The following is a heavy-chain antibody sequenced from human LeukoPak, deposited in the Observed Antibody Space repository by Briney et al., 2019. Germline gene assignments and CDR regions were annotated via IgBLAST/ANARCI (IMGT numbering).Heavy chain of an antibody. V-gene: IGHV3-30*18. D-gene: IGHD2-2*01. CDR2: ISYDGSNE. Sequence: GGSLRLSCAASGFIFNTYGMHWVRQGPGKGLEWVAVISYDGSNEWYADSVKGRFTISRDNSKNTLYLQMNSLRAEDTAVYFCAKDPNTYRYGSRDLQHWGQGTLVTVSS. J-gene: IGHJ1*01. CDR3: AKDPNTYRYGSRDLQH. CDR1: GFIFNTYG.